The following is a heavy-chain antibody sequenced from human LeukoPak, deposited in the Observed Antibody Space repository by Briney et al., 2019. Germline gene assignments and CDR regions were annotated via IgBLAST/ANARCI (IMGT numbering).Heavy chain of an antibody. V-gene: IGHV4-34*01. CDR2: INHSGST. D-gene: IGHD2-2*01. J-gene: IGHJ4*02. Sequence: SETLSLTCAVYGGSFSGYYWSWIRQSPGKGLEWIGEINHSGSTNYNPSLKSRVTISVDTSKNQFSLKLSSVTAADTAVYYCARGRKPQLLRPPRGFDYWGQGTLVTVSS. CDR1: GGSFSGYY. CDR3: ARGRKPQLLRPPRGFDY.